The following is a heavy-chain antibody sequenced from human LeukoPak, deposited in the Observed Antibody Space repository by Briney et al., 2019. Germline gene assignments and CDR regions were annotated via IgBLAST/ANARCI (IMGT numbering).Heavy chain of an antibody. J-gene: IGHJ4*02. CDR3: ARDSSGWPN. CDR1: GGSISSYY. V-gene: IGHV3-7*01. Sequence: ETLSLTCTVSGGSISSYYWSWVRQAPGKGLEWVANIKQDGSEKYYVDSVKGRFTISRDNAKNSLYLQMNSLRAEDTAVYYCARDSSGWPNWGQGTLVTVSS. D-gene: IGHD6-19*01. CDR2: IKQDGSEK.